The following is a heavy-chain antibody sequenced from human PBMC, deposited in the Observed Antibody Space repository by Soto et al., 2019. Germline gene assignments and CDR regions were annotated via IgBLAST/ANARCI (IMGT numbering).Heavy chain of an antibody. Sequence: EVQLLESGGGLVQPGGSLRLSCAASGFTFSSYAMSWVRQAPGKGLEWVSAISGSGGSTYYADSVKGRFTISRDNSKNTLYLQMNSLRAEDTAVYYCAKAYDYIWGSYRRSHFDYWGQGTLVTVSS. D-gene: IGHD3-16*02. J-gene: IGHJ4*02. V-gene: IGHV3-23*01. CDR3: AKAYDYIWGSYRRSHFDY. CDR1: GFTFSSYA. CDR2: ISGSGGST.